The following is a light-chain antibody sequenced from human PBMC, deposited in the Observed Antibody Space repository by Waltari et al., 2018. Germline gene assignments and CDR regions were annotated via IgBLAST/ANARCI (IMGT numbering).Light chain of an antibody. J-gene: IGLJ2*01. CDR2: EVT. Sequence: QSALTQPASVSGSPGQSLTISCTGTSSDVGKYNLVSCYQQHPGKVPKVMICEVTTRSSGVSNLFSCSKSGTTASLTISGRQAEGEADYYCCSYAGSGIVIFGGGTKLTVL. CDR1: SSDVGKYNL. V-gene: IGLV2-23*02. CDR3: CSYAGSGIVI.